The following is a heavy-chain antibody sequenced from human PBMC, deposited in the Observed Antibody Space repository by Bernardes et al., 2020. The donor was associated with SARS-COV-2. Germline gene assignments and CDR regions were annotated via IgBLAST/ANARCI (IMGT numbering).Heavy chain of an antibody. D-gene: IGHD5-12*01. CDR1: GFTFSSYA. V-gene: IGHV3-7*03. CDR2: INQNEKEK. CDR3: ARVGYNDYDLGD. Sequence: GGSLRLSCAASGFTFSSYAMSWVRQAPGKGLEWVANINQNEKEKKYVDSVKGRFTISRDNAKNLVYLEMYSLRAEDTAVYYCARVGYNDYDLGDWGQGTLVTVSP. J-gene: IGHJ4*02.